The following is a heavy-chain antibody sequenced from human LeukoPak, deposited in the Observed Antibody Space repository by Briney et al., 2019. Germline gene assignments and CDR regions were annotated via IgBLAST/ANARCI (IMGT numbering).Heavy chain of an antibody. V-gene: IGHV1-69*04. CDR1: GGTFSSSA. D-gene: IGHD5-18*01. CDR3: ARDQGLTAPPPYGLDV. J-gene: IGHJ6*02. Sequence: EASVKVSCKTSGGTFSSSAITWVRQAPGQGLEWMGRIIPVLNITTYAQEFQGSVTITADTSTSTVYMELSSLRSEETAVYYCARDQGLTAPPPYGLDVWGQGTTVIVSS. CDR2: IIPVLNIT.